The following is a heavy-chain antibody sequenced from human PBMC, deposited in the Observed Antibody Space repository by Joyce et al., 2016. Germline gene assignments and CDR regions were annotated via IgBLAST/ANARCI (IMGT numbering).Heavy chain of an antibody. V-gene: IGHV4-34*01. CDR3: ARGDVAATGAPLDY. CDR2: INHSGST. J-gene: IGHJ4*02. CDR1: GESFSGYY. D-gene: IGHD6-13*01. Sequence: QVQLQQWGAGLLKPSETLSLTCGVYGESFSGYYWNWIRQAPGKGMEWIGEINHSGSTTYNPSLKSRVTIIIDTSKNQFSLRLSSVTATDTAVYYCARGDVAATGAPLDYWGQGTLVTVSS.